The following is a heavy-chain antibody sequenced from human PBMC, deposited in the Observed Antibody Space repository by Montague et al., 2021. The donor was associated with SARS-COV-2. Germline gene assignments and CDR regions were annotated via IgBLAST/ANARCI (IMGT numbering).Heavy chain of an antibody. CDR3: ARRRSGYNHPAAFHI. CDR2: VDPSESYT. J-gene: IGHJ3*02. Sequence: QSGAEVKKPGESLRISCKGSGYSFTSYWISWVRQMPGKGLEWMGXVDPSESYTKYSASFQGHVTISADKSISTACLQWSSLQASDTAMYYCARRRSGYNHPAAFHIWGQGTMVTVSS. D-gene: IGHD5-24*01. V-gene: IGHV5-10-1*01. CDR1: GYSFTSYW.